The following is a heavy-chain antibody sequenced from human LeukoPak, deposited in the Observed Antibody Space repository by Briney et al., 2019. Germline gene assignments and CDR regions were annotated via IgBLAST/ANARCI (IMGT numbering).Heavy chain of an antibody. D-gene: IGHD3-22*01. CDR3: ARGAYYYDSSGYQLYYYYYYMDV. Sequence: SVKVSCKASGGTFSSYAISWVRQAPGQGLEWMGGIIPIFGTANYAQKFQGRVTITADESTGTAYMELSSLRSEDTAVYYCARGAYYYDSSGYQLYYYYYYMDVWGKGTTVTVSS. CDR1: GGTFSSYA. CDR2: IIPIFGTA. V-gene: IGHV1-69*13. J-gene: IGHJ6*03.